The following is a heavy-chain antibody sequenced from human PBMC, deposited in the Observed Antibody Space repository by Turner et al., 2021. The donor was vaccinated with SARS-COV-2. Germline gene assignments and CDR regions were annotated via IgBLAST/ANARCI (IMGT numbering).Heavy chain of an antibody. CDR2: IITNLYIT. CDR1: GGTVSSYD. D-gene: IGHD6-19*01. V-gene: IGHV1-69*04. CDR3: ARGGIALAGIGGYFDY. J-gene: IGHJ4*02. Sequence: QVQLVQAGAEVKKPGSSVTVSCKPSGGTVSSYDIRWVRQAPGQGLEWMRRIITNLYITNYAQKFQGRVTITADKSTSTAYMELSSLRSEDTAVYYCARGGIALAGIGGYFDYWGQGTLVTVSS.